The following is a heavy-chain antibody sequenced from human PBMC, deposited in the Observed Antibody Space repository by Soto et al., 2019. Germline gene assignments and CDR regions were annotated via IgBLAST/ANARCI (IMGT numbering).Heavy chain of an antibody. D-gene: IGHD3-22*01. V-gene: IGHV3-53*01. Sequence: GGSLRLSCAASGFTVSSNYMSWVRQAPGKGLEWVSVIYSGGSTYYADSVKGRFTISRDNSKNTLYLQMNSLRAEDTAVYYCARDIYYYDSSGYRYFDYWGQGTLVTVSS. CDR3: ARDIYYYDSSGYRYFDY. CDR1: GFTVSSNY. CDR2: IYSGGST. J-gene: IGHJ4*02.